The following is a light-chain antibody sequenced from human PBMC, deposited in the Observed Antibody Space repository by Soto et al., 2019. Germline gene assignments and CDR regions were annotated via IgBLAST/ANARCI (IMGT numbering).Light chain of an antibody. CDR3: QHYGAAQYT. CDR2: GTS. J-gene: IGKJ2*01. CDR1: QTVRSSQ. V-gene: IGKV3-20*01. Sequence: EIVMTQSPGTLSLAPGVRDTLSCRASQTVRSSQLAWYKQKPGQAPRLLISGTSTRATGIPDRFSGSGSGADFTLTISRLEPEDFAVYYCQHYGAAQYTFGQGTTLEIK.